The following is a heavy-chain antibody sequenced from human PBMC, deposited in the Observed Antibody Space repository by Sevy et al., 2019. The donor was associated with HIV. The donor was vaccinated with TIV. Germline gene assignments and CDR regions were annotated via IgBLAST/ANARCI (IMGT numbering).Heavy chain of an antibody. CDR2: IYGGGST. D-gene: IGHD6-19*01. CDR1: GFTVSSNY. Sequence: GGSLRLSCVASGFTVSSNYMSWVRQAPGKGLEWVSVIYGGGSTYYAESVKGRFTISRDNSKNTLYLQMNSLRAEDTAVYYCARELERGSGWCGYFDYWGQGTLVTVSS. V-gene: IGHV3-53*01. CDR3: ARELERGSGWCGYFDY. J-gene: IGHJ4*02.